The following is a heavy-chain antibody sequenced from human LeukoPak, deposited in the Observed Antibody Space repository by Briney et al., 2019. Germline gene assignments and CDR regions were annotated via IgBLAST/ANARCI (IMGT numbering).Heavy chain of an antibody. D-gene: IGHD6-19*01. CDR2: ISYDGSNK. J-gene: IGHJ3*02. CDR1: GFTFSSYG. V-gene: IGHV3-30*03. CDR3: AVLIAVAASSAFDI. Sequence: GRSLRLSCAASGFTFSSYGMHWVRQAPGKGLEWVAVISYDGSNKYYADSVKGRFTTSRDNSKNTLYLQMNSLRAEDTAVYYCAVLIAVAASSAFDIWGQGTMVTVSS.